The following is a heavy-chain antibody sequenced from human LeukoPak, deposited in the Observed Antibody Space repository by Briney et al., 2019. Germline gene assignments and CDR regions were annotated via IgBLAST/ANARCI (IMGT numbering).Heavy chain of an antibody. V-gene: IGHV3-23*01. J-gene: IGHJ5*02. CDR2: ISGGGGTT. D-gene: IGHD6-13*01. Sequence: GGSLRLSCAASGFRFDDYSMSWVRQTPGKGLEWVSGISGGGGTTYYADSVKGRFTISRDNSKNTLYLQMNSLRAEDTAVYYCAKVPAAGIRNWFDPWGQGTLVTVSS. CDR3: AKVPAAGIRNWFDP. CDR1: GFRFDDYS.